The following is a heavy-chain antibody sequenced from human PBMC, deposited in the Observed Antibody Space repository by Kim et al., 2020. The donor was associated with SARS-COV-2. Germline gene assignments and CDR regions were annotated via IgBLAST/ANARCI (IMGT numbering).Heavy chain of an antibody. CDR1: GFTFSSYD. CDR3: ARGRWYYDFWSGYGGEEYWFDP. J-gene: IGHJ5*02. Sequence: GGSLRLSCAASGFTFSSYDMHWVRQATGKGLEWVSAIGTAGDTYYPGSVKGPFTISRENAKNSLYLQMNSLRAGDTAVYYCARGRWYYDFWSGYGGEEYWFDPWGQGTLVTVSS. D-gene: IGHD3-3*01. CDR2: IGTAGDT. V-gene: IGHV3-13*01.